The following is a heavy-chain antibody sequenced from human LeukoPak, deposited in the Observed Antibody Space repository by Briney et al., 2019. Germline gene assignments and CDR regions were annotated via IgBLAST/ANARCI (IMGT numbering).Heavy chain of an antibody. CDR2: ISGSGITI. CDR1: GFTFSNYE. J-gene: IGHJ3*02. V-gene: IGHV3-48*03. CDR3: ARGLTSYDAFDI. D-gene: IGHD1-20*01. Sequence: GXSLRLSCAASGFTFSNYEMNWVRQAPGKGLEWVSYISGSGITIYYADSVKGRFTISRDNAKNSLYLQMNSLRAEDTAVYYCARGLTSYDAFDIWGQGTMVSVSS.